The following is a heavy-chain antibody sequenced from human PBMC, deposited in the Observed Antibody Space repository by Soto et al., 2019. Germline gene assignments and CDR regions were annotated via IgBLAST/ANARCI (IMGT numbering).Heavy chain of an antibody. CDR1: GFTFSIYA. Sequence: PGGSLRLSCAASGFTFSIYAMTWVRQSPGKGLEWVSSMSRTGDNTYYADSVKGRFTISRDNSKNTLYLQMNSLRAEDTAIYYCVRPVVAETYDAFDIWGQGTMVTVSS. D-gene: IGHD2-15*01. J-gene: IGHJ3*02. CDR3: VRPVVAETYDAFDI. CDR2: MSRTGDNT. V-gene: IGHV3-23*01.